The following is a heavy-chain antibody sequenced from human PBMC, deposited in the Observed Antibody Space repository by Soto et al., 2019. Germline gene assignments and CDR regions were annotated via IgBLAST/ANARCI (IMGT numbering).Heavy chain of an antibody. D-gene: IGHD1-26*01. CDR3: ARDSGSNLNDNWFDP. CDR1: SGSISSSNW. J-gene: IGHJ5*02. Sequence: QVQLQESGPGLVKPSGTLSLTCAVSSGSISSSNWWSWVRQPPGKGLEWIGEIYHSGSTNYNPSLKSRVTISVDKSKNQCSLKLSSVTAADTAVYYCARDSGSNLNDNWFDPWGQGTLVTVSS. V-gene: IGHV4-4*02. CDR2: IYHSGST.